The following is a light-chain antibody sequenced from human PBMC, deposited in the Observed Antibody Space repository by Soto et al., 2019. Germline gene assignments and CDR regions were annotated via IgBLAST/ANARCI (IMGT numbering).Light chain of an antibody. CDR3: QLYGFSPRWT. CDR1: QSVSSN. Sequence: EIVMTQSPATLSVSPGERATLSCRASQSVSSNLAWYQQKPGQAPRLLIYHASTRATGIPDRFSGSGSGTDFTLTISRLEPEDSAVYYCQLYGFSPRWTFGLGTKVDIK. V-gene: IGKV3-20*01. CDR2: HAS. J-gene: IGKJ1*01.